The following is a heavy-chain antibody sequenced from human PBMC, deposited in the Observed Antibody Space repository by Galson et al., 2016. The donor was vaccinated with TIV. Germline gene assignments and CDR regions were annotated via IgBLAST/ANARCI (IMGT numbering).Heavy chain of an antibody. CDR1: GGTLNNYV. D-gene: IGHD1-26*01. J-gene: IGHJ4*02. V-gene: IGHV1-69*04. Sequence: SVKVSCKASGGTLNNYVINWVRQAPGQGLEWMGRIMPILDITKYTQKFQGRVTITADKSTSTAYMELSSPRSEDTAIYYCATSLHDTTRGFEYWGQGTLVTVSS. CDR2: IMPILDIT. CDR3: ATSLHDTTRGFEY.